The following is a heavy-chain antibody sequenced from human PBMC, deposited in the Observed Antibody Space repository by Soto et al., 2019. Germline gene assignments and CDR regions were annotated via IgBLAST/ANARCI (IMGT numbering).Heavy chain of an antibody. V-gene: IGHV4-39*07. Sequence: SETLSLTCTVSGGSISSGDYYWSWIRQPPGKGLEWIGSIYYSGSTYYNPSLKSRVTISVDTSKNQFSLKLSSVTAADTAVYYCTTRGGSYRPAWDYYYYGMDVWGQGTTVTVSS. CDR1: GGSISSGDYY. J-gene: IGHJ6*02. CDR2: IYYSGST. CDR3: TTRGGSYRPAWDYYYYGMDV. D-gene: IGHD1-26*01.